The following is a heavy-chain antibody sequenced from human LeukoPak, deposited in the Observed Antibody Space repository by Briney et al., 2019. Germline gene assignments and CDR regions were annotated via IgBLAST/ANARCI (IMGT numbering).Heavy chain of an antibody. CDR3: AKVERFPDRFDP. CDR1: GRSVSSGGYY. J-gene: IGHJ5*02. Sequence: SQTLSLTCSVSGRSVSSGGYYWSWIRQPPGKGLEWIGYIYFAGSTYYNPSLKSRLTISIDESKNQFSLKLTSVTAADMAVYCCAKVERFPDRFDPWGQGTLVTVSS. CDR2: IYFAGST. D-gene: IGHD1-1*01. V-gene: IGHV4-30-2*01.